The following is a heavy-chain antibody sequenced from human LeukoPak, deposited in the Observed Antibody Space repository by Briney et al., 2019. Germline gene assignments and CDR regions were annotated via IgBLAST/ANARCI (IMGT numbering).Heavy chain of an antibody. CDR3: GRGGGMDV. Sequence: GGSLRLSCAASGFTFSRYAMSWVRQGPGKGLEWVSAISVSGDNTCYADSVKGRFTVSRDNSKNTLYLQMNSLRAEDTALYYCGRGGGMDVWGQGTTVAVSS. V-gene: IGHV3-23*01. J-gene: IGHJ6*02. CDR1: GFTFSRYA. CDR2: ISVSGDNT.